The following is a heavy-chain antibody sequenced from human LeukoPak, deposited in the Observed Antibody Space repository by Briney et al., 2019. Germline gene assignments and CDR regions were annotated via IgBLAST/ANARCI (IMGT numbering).Heavy chain of an antibody. J-gene: IGHJ6*02. V-gene: IGHV4-34*01. CDR3: ARGFSVVVPAFTYYYYYGMDV. CDR2: INHSGST. D-gene: IGHD2-2*01. Sequence: PGGSLRLSCAAPGFTFSSYWMNWARQAPGKGLEWIGEINHSGSTNYNPSLKSRVTISVDTSKNQFSLKLSSVTAADTAVYYCARGFSVVVPAFTYYYYYGMDVWGQGTTVTVSS. CDR1: GFTFSSYW.